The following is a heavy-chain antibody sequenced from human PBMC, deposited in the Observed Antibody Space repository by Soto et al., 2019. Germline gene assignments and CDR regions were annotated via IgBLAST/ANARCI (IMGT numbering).Heavy chain of an antibody. Sequence: PSETLSLTCAVSGGSISSGGYSWSWIRQPPGKGLEWIGYIYHSGSTYYNPSLKSRVTISVDRSKNQFSLKLSSVTAADTAVYYCARAVAEYYFDYWGQGTLVTVSS. CDR1: GGSISSGGYS. CDR2: IYHSGST. J-gene: IGHJ4*02. CDR3: ARAVAEYYFDY. V-gene: IGHV4-30-2*01.